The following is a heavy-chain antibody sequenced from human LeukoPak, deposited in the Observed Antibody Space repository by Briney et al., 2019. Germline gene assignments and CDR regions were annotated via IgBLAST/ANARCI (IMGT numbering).Heavy chain of an antibody. J-gene: IGHJ4*02. V-gene: IGHV3-48*02. D-gene: IGHD2-2*01. CDR1: GFTFSTYA. Sequence: GGSLRLSCAASGFTFSTYAMSWVRLAPGKGLEWVSYISSSSSTIYYADSVKGRFTISRDNAKNSLYLQMNSLRDEDTAVYYCARGGLVVPAANFDYWGQGTLVTVSS. CDR3: ARGGLVVPAANFDY. CDR2: ISSSSSTI.